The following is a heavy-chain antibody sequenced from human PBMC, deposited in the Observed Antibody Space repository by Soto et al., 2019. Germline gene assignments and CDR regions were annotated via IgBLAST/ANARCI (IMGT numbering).Heavy chain of an antibody. CDR2: INYSGST. J-gene: IGHJ4*02. CDR1: GGSISSSSYY. Sequence: SETRSLTCTVSGGSISSSSYYWGWIRQPTGKRMEWIGGINYSGSTYYNPSRKTRTTIYVDTSKNQLSLTLTTVSAAAMAEYHCLFFIISPPLSELFWGERTLVTFSS. V-gene: IGHV4-39*01. CDR3: LFFIISPPLSELF. D-gene: IGHD2-15*01.